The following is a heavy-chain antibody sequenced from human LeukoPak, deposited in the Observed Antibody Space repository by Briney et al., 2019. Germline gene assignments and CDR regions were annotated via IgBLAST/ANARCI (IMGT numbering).Heavy chain of an antibody. CDR1: GYTLTELS. J-gene: IGHJ4*02. CDR3: AKLQRDGYNWPEDY. D-gene: IGHD5-24*01. Sequence: ASVKVSCKVSGYTLTELSMHWVRQAPGKGLEWMGGFDPEDGETIYAQKFQGRVTMTEDTSTDTAYMELSSLRAEDTAVYYCAKLQRDGYNWPEDYWGQGTLVTVSS. CDR2: FDPEDGET. V-gene: IGHV1-24*01.